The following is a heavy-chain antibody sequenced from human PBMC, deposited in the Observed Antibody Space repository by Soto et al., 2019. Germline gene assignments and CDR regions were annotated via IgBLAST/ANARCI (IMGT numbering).Heavy chain of an antibody. CDR1: GFTFTSYA. J-gene: IGHJ4*02. V-gene: IGHV3-23*01. CDR3: AKQEDSVYDRPFDH. Sequence: EVQLLESGGGLEQPGGSLRLSCAASGFTFTSYAMSWVRQAPGKGLEWVSGISGSGGSTYYAGSVKGRLTISRDNIKNTLYLQINSLRAEDTAVYYCAKQEDSVYDRPFDHWGQGTLVTVSS. CDR2: ISGSGGST. D-gene: IGHD5-12*01.